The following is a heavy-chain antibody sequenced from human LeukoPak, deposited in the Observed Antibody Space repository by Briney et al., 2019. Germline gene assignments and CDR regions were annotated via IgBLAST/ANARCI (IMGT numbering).Heavy chain of an antibody. CDR3: GRGHWGLDY. CDR2: ISNTGDSI. CDR1: GFTFSDSY. D-gene: IGHD7-27*01. Sequence: GGSLRLSCAASGFTFSDSYMTWIRQAPGKGLEWVSFISNTGDSIYYADSVKGRFTISRDNAMTSLYLQMNSLRAEDTAVYYCGRGHWGLDYWGQGTLVTVSS. V-gene: IGHV3-11*04. J-gene: IGHJ4*02.